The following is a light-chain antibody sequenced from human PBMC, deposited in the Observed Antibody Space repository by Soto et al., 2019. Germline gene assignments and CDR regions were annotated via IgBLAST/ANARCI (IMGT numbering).Light chain of an antibody. CDR2: GES. Sequence: EIVLTQSPGALSLSPGERATITCRASQSVSSSYLACYQQKPGEATRLLIYGESSRATGVPDRFSGSGSGTEFTLTISSLEPEDFAVYYCQQYGSSPGTFGQGTKVEIK. V-gene: IGKV3-20*01. J-gene: IGKJ1*01. CDR1: QSVSSSY. CDR3: QQYGSSPGT.